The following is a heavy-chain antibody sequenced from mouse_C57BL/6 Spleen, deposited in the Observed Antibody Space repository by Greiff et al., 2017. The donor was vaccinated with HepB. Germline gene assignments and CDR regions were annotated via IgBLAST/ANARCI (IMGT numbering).Heavy chain of an antibody. CDR2: IYPGDGDT. CDR3: ARRDYSNYLYYAMDD. Sequence: VQLQQSGPELVKPGASVKISCKASGYAFSSSWMNWVKQRPGKGLEWIGRIYPGDGDTNYNGKFKGKATLTADKSSRTAYMQLSSLTSEDSAVYFCARRDYSNYLYYAMDDWGQGTSVTVSS. CDR1: GYAFSSSW. V-gene: IGHV1-82*01. J-gene: IGHJ4*01. D-gene: IGHD2-5*01.